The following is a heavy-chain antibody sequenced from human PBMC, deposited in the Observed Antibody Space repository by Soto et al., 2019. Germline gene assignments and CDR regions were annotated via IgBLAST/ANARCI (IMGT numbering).Heavy chain of an antibody. CDR2: IYYSGST. J-gene: IGHJ3*02. V-gene: IGHV4-31*03. Sequence: QVQLQESGPGLVKPSQTLSLTCTVSGGSISSGGYYWRWIRQHPGTGLEWIGYIYYSGSTYYNPSLKSRVTIAVDTSKNQFSLKLSSVTAADTAVYYCARDGLRNYIWGSYRYTDDAFDIWGQGTMVTVSS. D-gene: IGHD3-16*02. CDR3: ARDGLRNYIWGSYRYTDDAFDI. CDR1: GGSISSGGYY.